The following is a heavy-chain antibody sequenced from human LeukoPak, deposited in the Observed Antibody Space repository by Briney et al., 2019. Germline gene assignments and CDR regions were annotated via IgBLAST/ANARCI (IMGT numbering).Heavy chain of an antibody. Sequence: GGSLRLSCAASGFTFSSYEMNWVRQAPGKGLEGVSYISSSGNTIYYADPVKRRFTISRDNAKNSLYLQMNSLRAEDKAVYYCARDHQGYCSGGSCTYFDYWGQGTLVTVSS. D-gene: IGHD2-15*01. J-gene: IGHJ4*02. V-gene: IGHV3-48*03. CDR1: GFTFSSYE. CDR2: ISSSGNTI. CDR3: ARDHQGYCSGGSCTYFDY.